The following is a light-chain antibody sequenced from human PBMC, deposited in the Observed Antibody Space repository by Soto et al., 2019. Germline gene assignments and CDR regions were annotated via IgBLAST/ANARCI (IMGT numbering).Light chain of an antibody. CDR2: GAS. CDR3: QKYNTAPLT. Sequence: DIQMTQSPSSLSASIGDRVSITCRASQGIADYLAWYQQKPGEVPKVLIYGASTLQSGVPSRFRGSGFGTDFTLTISSLQPEDVATYYCQKYNTAPLTFGGGTKVEIK. CDR1: QGIADY. V-gene: IGKV1-27*01. J-gene: IGKJ4*01.